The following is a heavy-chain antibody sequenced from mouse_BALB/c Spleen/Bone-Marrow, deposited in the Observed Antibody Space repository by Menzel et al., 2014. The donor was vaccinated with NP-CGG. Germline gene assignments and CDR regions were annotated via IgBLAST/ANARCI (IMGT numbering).Heavy chain of an antibody. J-gene: IGHJ3*01. CDR2: INSNGGTT. Sequence: EVKLMESGGDLVRPGGSLKLSCAASGFNFSNYGMPWVRQTPDKRLDLVATINSNGGTTNYPDSVKGRFTITRDIAKNTLYLQMSILKSEDTAMYFCARGLYYVAYGPGFAYWGQGTLVTVSA. D-gene: IGHD2-13*01. V-gene: IGHV5-6-3*01. CDR1: GFNFSNYG. CDR3: ARGLYYVAYGPGFAY.